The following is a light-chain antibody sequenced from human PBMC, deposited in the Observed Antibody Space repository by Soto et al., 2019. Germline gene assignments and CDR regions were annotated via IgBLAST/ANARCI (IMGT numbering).Light chain of an antibody. CDR3: QSYDSSLSGSV. CDR1: SSDIGAGYH. V-gene: IGLV1-40*01. Sequence: QSVLTQPPSVSGAPGQRVTISCTGSSSDIGAGYHVHWHQQLPGTAPKLLIYGNNNRPSGVPDRFSGSKSGTSASLAITGLQAEDEADYYCQSYDSSLSGSVFGGGTKVTVL. CDR2: GNN. J-gene: IGLJ3*02.